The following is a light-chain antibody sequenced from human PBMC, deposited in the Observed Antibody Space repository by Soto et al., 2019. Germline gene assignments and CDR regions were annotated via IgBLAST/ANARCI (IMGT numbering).Light chain of an antibody. CDR1: QTVRNNY. V-gene: IGKV3-20*01. CDR3: QQFSSYPLT. CDR2: DAS. J-gene: IGKJ4*01. Sequence: EFVLTQSPGTLSLSPGERATLSFMASQTVRNNYLAWYQQKPGHAPRLLIYDASSRATGIPDRFSGGGSGTDFTLTISRLEPEDFAVYYCQQFSSYPLTFGGGTKVDIK.